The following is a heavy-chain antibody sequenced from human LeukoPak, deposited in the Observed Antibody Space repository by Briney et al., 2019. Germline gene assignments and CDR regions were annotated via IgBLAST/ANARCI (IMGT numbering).Heavy chain of an antibody. CDR2: ISSSGSTI. CDR3: ARDTLGEGEDANYAVYYFDY. Sequence: GGSLRLSCAASGFTFSSYWMNWVRQAPGKGLEWVSYISSSGSTIYYADSVKGRFTISRDNAKNSLYLQMNSLRAEDTAVYYCARDTLGEGEDANYAVYYFDYWGQGTVVTVSS. D-gene: IGHD4/OR15-4a*01. V-gene: IGHV3-48*04. J-gene: IGHJ4*02. CDR1: GFTFSSYW.